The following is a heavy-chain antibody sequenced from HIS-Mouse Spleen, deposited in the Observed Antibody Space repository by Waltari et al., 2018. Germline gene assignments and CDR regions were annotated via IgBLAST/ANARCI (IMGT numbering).Heavy chain of an antibody. CDR3: AREIPYSSSWYDWYFDL. CDR2: IYYMGST. J-gene: IGHJ2*01. V-gene: IGHV4-39*07. Sequence: QLQLQESGPGLVKPSETLSLTCTVSGGSISSSSYYWGWIRQPPGKGLEWIGSIYYMGSTYYNPSLKIRVTISVDPSKNQFSLKLSSVTAADTAVYYCAREIPYSSSWYDWYFDLWGRGTLVTVSS. D-gene: IGHD6-13*01. CDR1: GGSISSSSYY.